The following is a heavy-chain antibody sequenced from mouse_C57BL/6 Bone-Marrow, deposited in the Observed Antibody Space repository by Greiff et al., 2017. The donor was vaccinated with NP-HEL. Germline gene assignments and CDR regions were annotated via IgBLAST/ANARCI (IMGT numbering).Heavy chain of an antibody. CDR2: ISSGGSYT. D-gene: IGHD2-5*01. J-gene: IGHJ2*01. Sequence: EVQLVESGGDLVKPGGSLKLSCAASGFTFSSYGMSWVRQTPDKRLEWVATISSGGSYTYYPDSVKGRFTISRDNAKNTLYLQMSSLKSEDTARYYCARHYYSNYFDYWGRGTTLTVSS. V-gene: IGHV5-6*01. CDR3: ARHYYSNYFDY. CDR1: GFTFSSYG.